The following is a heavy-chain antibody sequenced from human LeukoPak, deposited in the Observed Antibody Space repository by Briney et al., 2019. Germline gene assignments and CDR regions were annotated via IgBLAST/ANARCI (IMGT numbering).Heavy chain of an antibody. D-gene: IGHD3-10*01. Sequence: GSSVKVSCKASGGTYNNYAITWVRQAPGQGLEWVGGILPVFGTSNYAQRFQGRVTITADESTGTTYMELSSLRSEDTAVYYCARDHRGFYYGSGNYCYLDVWGKGTTVTVSS. CDR1: GGTYNNYA. V-gene: IGHV1-69*01. CDR3: ARDHRGFYYGSGNYCYLDV. CDR2: ILPVFGTS. J-gene: IGHJ6*03.